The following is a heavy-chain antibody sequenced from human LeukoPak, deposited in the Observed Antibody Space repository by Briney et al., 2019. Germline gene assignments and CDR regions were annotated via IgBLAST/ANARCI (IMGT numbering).Heavy chain of an antibody. Sequence: GGSLRLSCAASGFTFSNYLMTWVRQAPGKGLEWVASIKVDGSQKHYVDSVKGRFTISRDNAKNSLFLQMISLRAEDTALYYCVRDRKYRIVGTTQHYFDFWGQGTLVSVSS. J-gene: IGHJ4*02. CDR2: IKVDGSQK. V-gene: IGHV3-7*01. D-gene: IGHD1-26*01. CDR1: GFTFSNYL. CDR3: VRDRKYRIVGTTQHYFDF.